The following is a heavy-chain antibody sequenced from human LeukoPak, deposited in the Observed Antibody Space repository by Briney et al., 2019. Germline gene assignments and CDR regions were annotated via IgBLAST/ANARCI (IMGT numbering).Heavy chain of an antibody. D-gene: IGHD1-1*01. V-gene: IGHV3-30*03. J-gene: IGHJ6*03. CDR1: GFTFSSYW. CDR2: ISYDGSNE. Sequence: PGGSLRLSCAASGFTFSSYWMSWVRQAPGKGLEWVAIISYDGSNEYYADSVKGRFTISRDNAKNSLYLQMNSLRAEDTAVYYCARDSTAQYNRRYYYYYMDVWGKGTTVTVSS. CDR3: ARDSTAQYNRRYYYYYMDV.